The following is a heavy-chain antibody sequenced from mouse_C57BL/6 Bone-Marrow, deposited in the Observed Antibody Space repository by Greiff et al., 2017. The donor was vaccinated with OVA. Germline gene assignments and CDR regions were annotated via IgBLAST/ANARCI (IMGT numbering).Heavy chain of an antibody. V-gene: IGHV1-26*01. Sequence: VQLQQSGPELVKPGASVKISCKASGYTFTDYYMNWVKQSHGKSLEWIGDINPNNGGTSYNQKFKGKATLTVDKSSSTAYMELRSLTSEDSAVYYCARTAIYGNYLYYYAMDYLGQGTSVTVSS. J-gene: IGHJ4*01. CDR3: ARTAIYGNYLYYYAMDY. D-gene: IGHD2-1*01. CDR2: INPNNGGT. CDR1: GYTFTDYY.